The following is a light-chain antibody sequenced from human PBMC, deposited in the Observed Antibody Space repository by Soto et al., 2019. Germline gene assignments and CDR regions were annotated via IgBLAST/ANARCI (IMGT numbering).Light chain of an antibody. V-gene: IGKV3-20*01. CDR1: QSVSSNY. J-gene: IGKJ1*01. CDR3: QQLNSYPWT. CDR2: GAS. Sequence: VLTQSPGTPSLSPGERATLSCRASQSVSSNYLAWYQQKPGQAPRLLIYGASTRATGVPDRFSGSGSGTDFTLTISSLQPEDFATYYCQQLNSYPWTFGQGTRW.